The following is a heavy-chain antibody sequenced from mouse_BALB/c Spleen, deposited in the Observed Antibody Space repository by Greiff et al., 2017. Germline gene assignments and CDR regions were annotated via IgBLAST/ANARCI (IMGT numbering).Heavy chain of an antibody. Sequence: EVQLVESGGGLVQPGGSLKLSCAASGFTFSSYTMSWVRQTPEKRLEWVAYISNGGGSTYYPDTVKGRFTISRDNAKNTLYLQMSSLKSEDTAMYYCARQGGNWFAYWGQGTLVTVSA. D-gene: IGHD2-1*01. V-gene: IGHV5-12-2*01. CDR2: ISNGGGST. CDR1: GFTFSSYT. J-gene: IGHJ3*01. CDR3: ARQGGNWFAY.